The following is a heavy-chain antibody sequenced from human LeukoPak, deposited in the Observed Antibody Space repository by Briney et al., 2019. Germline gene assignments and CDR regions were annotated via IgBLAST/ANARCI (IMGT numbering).Heavy chain of an antibody. J-gene: IGHJ3*02. CDR3: ATPAEVDGGAFDI. D-gene: IGHD4-23*01. V-gene: IGHV4-34*01. Sequence: SSETLSLTCAVYGGSFSGYYWSWIRQPPGKGLEWIGEINHSGSTNYNPSLKSRVTISVDTSKNQFSLKLSSVTAADTAVYYCATPAEVDGGAFDIWGQGTMVTVSS. CDR2: INHSGST. CDR1: GGSFSGYY.